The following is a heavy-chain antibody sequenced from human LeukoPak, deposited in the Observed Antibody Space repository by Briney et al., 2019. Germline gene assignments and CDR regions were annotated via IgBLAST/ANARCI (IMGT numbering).Heavy chain of an antibody. CDR1: GPTFSSYS. D-gene: IGHD1-14*01. CDR3: ARAAQPGFDP. CDR2: ISSDSGTI. Sequence: PGGSLRLSCGASGPTFSSYSMNWVRQAPGKGLEWASYISSDSGTIYQADSVKGRFTISRDNAKNSLYLQMNSLRAEDTAVYHCARAAQPGFDPWGQGTLVIVSS. J-gene: IGHJ5*02. V-gene: IGHV3-48*01.